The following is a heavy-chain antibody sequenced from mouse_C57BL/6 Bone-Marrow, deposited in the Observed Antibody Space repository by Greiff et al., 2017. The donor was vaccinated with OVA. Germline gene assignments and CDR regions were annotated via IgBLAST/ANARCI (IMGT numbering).Heavy chain of an antibody. V-gene: IGHV5-4*03. CDR2: ISDGGSYT. CDR3: ASEGIYYDYDGPDFDY. D-gene: IGHD2-4*01. J-gene: IGHJ2*01. Sequence: EVMLVESGGGLVKPGGSLKLSCAASGFTFSSYAMSWVRQTPEKRLEWVATISDGGSYTYYPDNVKGRFTISRDNAKNNLYLQMSHLQSEDTAMDYCASEGIYYDYDGPDFDYWGQGTTLTVSS. CDR1: GFTFSSYA.